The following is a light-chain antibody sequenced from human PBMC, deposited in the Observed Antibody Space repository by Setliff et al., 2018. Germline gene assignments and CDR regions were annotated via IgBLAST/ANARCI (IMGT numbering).Light chain of an antibody. Sequence: IVLTQSPGTLSLSPGDRATLSCRASQSVSSNYLAWYQQKPGQAPRLLIFGASSRATGTPDRFSGSGSGTDFTLTISRLEPEDFAVYYCQQYGNLWTFGQGTKVDIK. V-gene: IGKV3-20*01. CDR2: GAS. J-gene: IGKJ1*01. CDR1: QSVSSNY. CDR3: QQYGNLWT.